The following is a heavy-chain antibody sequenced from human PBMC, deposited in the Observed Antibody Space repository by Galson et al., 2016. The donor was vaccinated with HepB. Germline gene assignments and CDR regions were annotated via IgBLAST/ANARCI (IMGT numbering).Heavy chain of an antibody. CDR2: INPNSDGT. CDR1: GYTFIGYY. D-gene: IGHD5-18*01. V-gene: IGHV1-2*04. Sequence: SVKVSCKASGYTFIGYYIHWVRQAPGQGLEWMGWINPNSDGTNYAEKFQGWVTMTRDTSISTAYLELSRLRSNDTAGYYLARNRVRGYSYCSFDYWGQGTLVTVSS. J-gene: IGHJ4*02. CDR3: ARNRVRGYSYCSFDY.